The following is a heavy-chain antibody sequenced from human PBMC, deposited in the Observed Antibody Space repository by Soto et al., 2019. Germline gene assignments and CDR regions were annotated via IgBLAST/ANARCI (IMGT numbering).Heavy chain of an antibody. V-gene: IGHV1-24*01. CDR2: FDPEDGET. CDR3: ATRFLEWLLSYDAFDI. Sequence: ASVKVSCKVSGYTLTELSMHWVRQAPGKGLEWMGGFDPEDGETIYAQKFQGRVTVTEDTSTDTAYMELSSLRSEDTAVYYCATRFLEWLLSYDAFDIWGQGTMVTVSS. CDR1: GYTLTELS. D-gene: IGHD3-3*01. J-gene: IGHJ3*02.